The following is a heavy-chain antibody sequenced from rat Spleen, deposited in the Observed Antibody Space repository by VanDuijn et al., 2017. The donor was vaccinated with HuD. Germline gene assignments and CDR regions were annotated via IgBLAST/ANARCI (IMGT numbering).Heavy chain of an antibody. CDR1: GYSITSGY. CDR2: ITYSGNT. D-gene: IGHD1-6*01. CDR3: ARTMYTADYYYVPFAF. J-gene: IGHJ3*01. V-gene: IGHV3-1*01. Sequence: EVQLQESGPGLVKPSQSLSLTCSVTGYSITSGYGWNWIRKFPGNKMEWMGYITYSGNTSHNPSLKSRISITRDTSKNQFFLQLNSVTTEDTATYYCARTMYTADYYYVPFAFWGQGTLVTVSS.